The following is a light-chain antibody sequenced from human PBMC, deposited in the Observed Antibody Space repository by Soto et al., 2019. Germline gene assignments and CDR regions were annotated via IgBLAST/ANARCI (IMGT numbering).Light chain of an antibody. Sequence: EIVLTQSPATLSLSPGDKATLSCWASQSVSSYLAWYQQKPGQAPRLLIYDASDRVTGVPDRFSGSGSETYFTLTISSLEPEDFAVYYCQQRSNWPLTFGQGTRLEI. CDR1: QSVSSY. CDR2: DAS. V-gene: IGKV3-11*01. CDR3: QQRSNWPLT. J-gene: IGKJ5*01.